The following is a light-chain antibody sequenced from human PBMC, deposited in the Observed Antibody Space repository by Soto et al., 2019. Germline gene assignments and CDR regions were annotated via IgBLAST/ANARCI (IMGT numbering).Light chain of an antibody. CDR2: KAS. CDR1: QSIISL. J-gene: IGKJ5*01. V-gene: IGKV1-5*03. CDR3: QQYNSYPIT. Sequence: DIQMTQSPSTLSASRGDRVTITCRASQSIISLLSWYQHKPGKAPKLLIYKASSLESGVPSRFSGSGSGTEFTLTISILQPDDFATYYCQQYNSYPITFGQGTRLEIK.